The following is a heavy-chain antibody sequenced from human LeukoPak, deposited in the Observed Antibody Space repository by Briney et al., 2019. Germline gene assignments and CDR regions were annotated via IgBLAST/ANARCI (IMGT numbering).Heavy chain of an antibody. CDR2: INQGGSET. CDR3: ARGGLLAAAYSYMDV. V-gene: IGHV3-7*03. D-gene: IGHD6-25*01. CDR1: EFPLSGFW. Sequence: GSPRLFCVASEFPLSGFWMGWVRPASGEGLEWVGHINQGGSETYYVDSVKGRFTISRDNAKNSLYLQMNSLRAEDTALYYCARGGLLAAAYSYMDVWGKGTTVTVSS. J-gene: IGHJ6*03.